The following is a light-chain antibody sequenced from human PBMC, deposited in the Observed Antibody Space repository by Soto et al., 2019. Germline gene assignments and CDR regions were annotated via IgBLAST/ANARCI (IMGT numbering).Light chain of an antibody. CDR3: QQYNDWPLT. V-gene: IGKV3-15*01. CDR1: QSVSSN. CDR2: GAS. J-gene: IGKJ3*01. Sequence: EIVMTQSPATLSVSPGERATLSCRASQSVSSNLAWYQQKPGQAHRLLIYGASTGATGIPARFSGSGSGTEFTLTISSLQSEDFAVYYCQQYNDWPLTFGPGTKVDIK.